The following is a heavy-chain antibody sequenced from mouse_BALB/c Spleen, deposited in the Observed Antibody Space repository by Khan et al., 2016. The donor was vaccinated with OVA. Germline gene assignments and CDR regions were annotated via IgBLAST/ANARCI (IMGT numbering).Heavy chain of an antibody. V-gene: IGHV4-1*02. CDR1: GFDFSRYW. D-gene: IGHD3-1*01. CDR2: INPDSSTI. J-gene: IGHJ3*01. CDR3: ARRSSGPSWFAY. Sequence: EVKLLESGGGLVQPGGSLKLSCAASGFDFSRYWMSWVRQAPGKGLEWIGEINPDSSTINYTPSLKDKFIISRDNAKNTLYLQMSKVRSEDTALYYCARRSSGPSWFAYWGQGTLVTVSA.